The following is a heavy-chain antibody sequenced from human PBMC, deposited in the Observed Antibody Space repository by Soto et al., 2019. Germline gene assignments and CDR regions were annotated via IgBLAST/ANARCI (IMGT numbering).Heavy chain of an antibody. Sequence: SETLSLTCAVSGGSISSGGYSWSWIRQPPGEGLEWIGYIYHSGRIYYNPSLKSRVTISVDRSKNQFSLKLSSVTAADTAVYYCARVPAPWGQGTLVTVSS. CDR3: ARVPAP. CDR2: IYHSGRI. V-gene: IGHV4-30-2*01. J-gene: IGHJ5*02. CDR1: GGSISSGGYS.